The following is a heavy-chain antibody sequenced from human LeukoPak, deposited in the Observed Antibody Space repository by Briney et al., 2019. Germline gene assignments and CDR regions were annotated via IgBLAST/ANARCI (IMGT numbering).Heavy chain of an antibody. CDR1: GFTFSSYV. Sequence: GGSLRLSCAASGFTFSSYVMSWVRQAPGKGLEWVSAISGVGDTTYYADSVKGRFTISRDNSKNTLYLQMNSLRAEDTAAYYCAKTYSSSWSTDYWGQGTLVTVSS. V-gene: IGHV3-23*01. D-gene: IGHD6-13*01. CDR3: AKTYSSSWSTDY. J-gene: IGHJ4*02. CDR2: ISGVGDTT.